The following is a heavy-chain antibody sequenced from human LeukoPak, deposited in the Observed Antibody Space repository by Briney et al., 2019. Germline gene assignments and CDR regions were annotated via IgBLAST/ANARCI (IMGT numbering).Heavy chain of an antibody. Sequence: SQTLSLTCAISGDSVSSNSAAWNWNRQSPSRGLEWLGRTYYRSKWYNDYAVSVKSRITINPDTSKNQFSLQLNSVTPEDTAVYYCARDPTTVTTMAQTRPYFDYWGQGTLVTVSS. V-gene: IGHV6-1*01. CDR2: TYYRSKWYN. J-gene: IGHJ4*02. D-gene: IGHD4-17*01. CDR3: ARDPTTVTTMAQTRPYFDY. CDR1: GDSVSSNSAA.